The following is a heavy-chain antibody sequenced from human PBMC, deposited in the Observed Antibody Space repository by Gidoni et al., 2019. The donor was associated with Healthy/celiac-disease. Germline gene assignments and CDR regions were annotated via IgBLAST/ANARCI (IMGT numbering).Heavy chain of an antibody. Sequence: VQLVQSGAEVKKTGASVQVSCKDSGYTFTGYDMHWARQAPGQGLEWMGRINPNSGGTNYAQKFQGRVTMTRDTSISTAYMELSRLRSDDTAVYYCAREVQGVITKYYYYMDVWGKGTTVTVSS. CDR2: INPNSGGT. V-gene: IGHV1-2*06. J-gene: IGHJ6*03. CDR1: GYTFTGYD. D-gene: IGHD3-10*01. CDR3: AREVQGVITKYYYYMDV.